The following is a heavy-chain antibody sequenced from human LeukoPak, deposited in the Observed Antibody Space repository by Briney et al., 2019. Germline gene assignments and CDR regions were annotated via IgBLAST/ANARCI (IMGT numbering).Heavy chain of an antibody. CDR1: GFTFSSYE. J-gene: IGHJ4*02. CDR3: AKDPYGSGSYYDYFDY. Sequence: GGSLRLSCAASGFTFSSYEMNWVRQAPGKGLEWVSYISSSGSTIYYADSVKGRFTISRDNAKNSLYLQMNSLRAEDTAVYYCAKDPYGSGSYYDYFDYWGQGTLVTVSS. CDR2: ISSSGSTI. V-gene: IGHV3-48*03. D-gene: IGHD3-10*01.